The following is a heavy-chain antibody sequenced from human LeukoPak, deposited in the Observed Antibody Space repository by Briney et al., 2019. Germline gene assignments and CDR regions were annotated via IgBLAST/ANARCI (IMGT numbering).Heavy chain of an antibody. V-gene: IGHV4-59*12. CDR1: GGSISSYY. D-gene: IGHD1-26*01. J-gene: IGHJ4*02. Sequence: SETLSLTCTVSGGSISSYYWSWIRQPPGKGLEWLGEVYHSATANYDPSLKSRVTISVDRSKNQFSLKVHSVIAADTAIYFCARNPRVGSTYFDYWGQGILVTVSS. CDR2: VYHSATA. CDR3: ARNPRVGSTYFDY.